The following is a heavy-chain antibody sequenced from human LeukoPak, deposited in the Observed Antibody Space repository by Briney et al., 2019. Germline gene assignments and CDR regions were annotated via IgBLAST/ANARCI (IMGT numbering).Heavy chain of an antibody. J-gene: IGHJ4*02. CDR1: GFTFSDYY. CDR2: ISSSGSTI. V-gene: IGHV3-11*01. D-gene: IGHD3-22*01. Sequence: GGSLRLSCAASGFTFSDYYMSWIRQAPGEGLEWVSYISSSGSTIYYADSVKGRFTISRDNAKNSLYLQMNSLRAEDTAVYYCARVLDSSGYSDYFDYWGQRTLVTVSS. CDR3: ARVLDSSGYSDYFDY.